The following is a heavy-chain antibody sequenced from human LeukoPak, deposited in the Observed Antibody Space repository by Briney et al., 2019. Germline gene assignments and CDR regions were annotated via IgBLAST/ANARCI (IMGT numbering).Heavy chain of an antibody. CDR1: GGTFSSYA. V-gene: IGHV1-69*04. Sequence: GASVKVSCKASGGTFSSYAISWVRQAPGQGLEWMGRIIPILGIANYAQKFQGRVTITADKSTSTAYMELSNLRSEDTAVYYCAPYYYDSSGYYPIDYWGQGTLVTVSS. D-gene: IGHD3-22*01. CDR2: IIPILGIA. CDR3: APYYYDSSGYYPIDY. J-gene: IGHJ4*02.